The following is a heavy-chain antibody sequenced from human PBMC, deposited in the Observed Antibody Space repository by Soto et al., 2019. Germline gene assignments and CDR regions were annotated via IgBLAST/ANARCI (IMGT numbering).Heavy chain of an antibody. J-gene: IGHJ6*02. CDR1: GFTFSSYA. Sequence: GGSLRLSCAASGFTFSSYAMSWVRQAPGKGLEWVSAISGSGGSTYYADSVKGRFTISRDNSKNTLYLQMNSLRAEDTAVYYCAKFSIGSGYVNCYYYYGMDVWGQGTTVTVSS. D-gene: IGHD5-12*01. V-gene: IGHV3-23*01. CDR2: ISGSGGST. CDR3: AKFSIGSGYVNCYYYYGMDV.